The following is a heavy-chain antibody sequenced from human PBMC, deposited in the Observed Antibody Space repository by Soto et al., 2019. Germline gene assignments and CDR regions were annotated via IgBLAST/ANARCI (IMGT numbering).Heavy chain of an antibody. CDR1: GGSFSGYY. D-gene: IGHD3-22*01. Sequence: SETLSLTCAVYGGSFSGYYWSWIRQPPGKGLEWIGEINHSGSTNYNPSLKSRVTISVDTSKNQFSLKLSSVTAADTAVYYCARGMYYYDSSGYYDYWGQGTLVTVSS. CDR2: INHSGST. V-gene: IGHV4-34*01. CDR3: ARGMYYYDSSGYYDY. J-gene: IGHJ4*02.